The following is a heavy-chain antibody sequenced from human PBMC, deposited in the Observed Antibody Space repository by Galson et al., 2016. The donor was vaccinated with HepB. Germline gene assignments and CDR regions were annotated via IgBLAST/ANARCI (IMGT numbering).Heavy chain of an antibody. V-gene: IGHV3-7*01. Sequence: SLRLSCAASGFSISAFWMGWVRQAPGKGLEWVANINQDGSAKYYVDSAKGRFTISRDNAKNSLYLQMNSLRAEDTAVYYCAREVGYGRSGYYYYYHTVMDVLGQGATVTVSS. CDR1: GFSISAFW. J-gene: IGHJ6*02. CDR2: INQDGSAK. D-gene: IGHD3-22*01. CDR3: AREVGYGRSGYYYYYHTVMDV.